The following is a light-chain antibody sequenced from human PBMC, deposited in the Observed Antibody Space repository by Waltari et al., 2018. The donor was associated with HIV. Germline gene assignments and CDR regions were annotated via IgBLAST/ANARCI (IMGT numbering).Light chain of an antibody. Sequence: QSALTQPASVSGSPGQSITISCTGTSSAVGAYNYFSWYQHHPDKAPQLIVYEVNNRPSGISNRFSGSKSGNTASLTISGLQADDEADYYCTSYTSSSTWVFGGGTKVTVL. CDR2: EVN. CDR3: TSYTSSSTWV. CDR1: SSAVGAYNY. J-gene: IGLJ3*02. V-gene: IGLV2-14*01.